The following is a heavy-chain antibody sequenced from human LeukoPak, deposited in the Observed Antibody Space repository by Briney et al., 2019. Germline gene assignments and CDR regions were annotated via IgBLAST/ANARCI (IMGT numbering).Heavy chain of an antibody. CDR3: ARGRGYCSSTSCQKWYDP. J-gene: IGHJ5*02. Sequence: GGSLRLSCAASGFTFSSYSMNWVRQAPGKGLEWVSSISSSSSYIYYADSVKGRFTISRDNAKNSLYLQMNSLRAEDTAVYYCARGRGYCSSTSCQKWYDPWGQGTLVTVSS. D-gene: IGHD2-2*01. CDR2: ISSSSSYI. V-gene: IGHV3-21*01. CDR1: GFTFSSYS.